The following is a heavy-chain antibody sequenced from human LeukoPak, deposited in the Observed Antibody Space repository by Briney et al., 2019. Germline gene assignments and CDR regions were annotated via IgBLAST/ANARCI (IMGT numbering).Heavy chain of an antibody. Sequence: SETLSLTCTVSGGSISSYYWSWIRQPPGKGLEWIGYIYYSGSTNYNPSLKSRVTISVDTSKNQFSLKLSSVTAADTAVYYCARLSRNIAARPDAIDYWGQGTLVTVSS. CDR1: GGSISSYY. V-gene: IGHV4-59*08. J-gene: IGHJ4*02. CDR3: ARLSRNIAARPDAIDY. D-gene: IGHD6-6*01. CDR2: IYYSGST.